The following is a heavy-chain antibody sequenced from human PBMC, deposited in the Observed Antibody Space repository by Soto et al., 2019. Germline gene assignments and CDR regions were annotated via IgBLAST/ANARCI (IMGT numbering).Heavy chain of an antibody. V-gene: IGHV3-23*01. D-gene: IGHD6-13*01. CDR1: GFSFGDYA. Sequence: EVQLLESGGGLVQPGGSLRLSCVASGFSFGDYAMSWVRQAPGKGLEWVSAISNTGGNTYYADYVKGRFTISKDNSKNTLYVQMNSLTAEDTAVYYCAKYASSSWSLFDYWGQGTVVTVSS. CDR2: ISNTGGNT. J-gene: IGHJ4*02. CDR3: AKYASSSWSLFDY.